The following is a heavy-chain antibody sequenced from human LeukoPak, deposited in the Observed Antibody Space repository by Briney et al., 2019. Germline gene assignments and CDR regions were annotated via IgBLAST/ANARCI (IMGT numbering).Heavy chain of an antibody. D-gene: IGHD3-10*01. V-gene: IGHV4-34*01. CDR3: ARGQKVRGQTSVGYYYYYMEI. J-gene: IGHJ6*03. CDR1: GGSFSGYY. Sequence: SETLSLTCAVYGGSFSGYYWSWLRQPPGKGLEWIGEINHSGSTNYNPSLKSRVTISVDTSKNQFSLTLSSVTAADTAVYYCARGQKVRGQTSVGYYYYYMEIWGKGTTVTVSS. CDR2: INHSGST.